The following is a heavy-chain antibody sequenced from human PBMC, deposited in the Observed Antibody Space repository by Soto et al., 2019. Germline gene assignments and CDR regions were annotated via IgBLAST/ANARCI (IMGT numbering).Heavy chain of an antibody. CDR3: ARGRGDCSSTRCYRVFAY. CDR1: GFTFSRNT. J-gene: IGHJ4*02. D-gene: IGHD2-2*02. V-gene: IGHV3-30*04. CDR2: IAYDGRTT. Sequence: GGSLRLSCAASGFTFSRNTIHWVRQAPGKGLEWVAVIAYDGRTTYYADSVQGRFIISRDNSKNTLYLQMNSLRTEDTAVYYCARGRGDCSSTRCYRVFAYWGQGTLVTVSS.